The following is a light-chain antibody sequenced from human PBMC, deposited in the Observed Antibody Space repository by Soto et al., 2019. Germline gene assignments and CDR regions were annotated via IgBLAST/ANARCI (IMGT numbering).Light chain of an antibody. CDR2: KAS. J-gene: IGKJ2*01. V-gene: IGKV1-5*03. CDR3: QQYDSYSPYT. Sequence: DIQMTQFPPTLSASIGDRVTITCRASQTISSSLAWYQQKPGKAPKLLIYKASTLETGVPSRFSGSGCGTEFTLTLSSLQPDDFATYYCQQYDSYSPYTFGQGTRLEIK. CDR1: QTISSS.